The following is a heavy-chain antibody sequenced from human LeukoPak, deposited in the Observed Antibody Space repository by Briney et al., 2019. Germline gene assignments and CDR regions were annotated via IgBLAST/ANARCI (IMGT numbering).Heavy chain of an antibody. CDR2: IYYSGST. V-gene: IGHV4-59*08. D-gene: IGHD3-10*01. J-gene: IGHJ3*02. CDR1: GGSISSYY. Sequence: SETLSLTCTVSGGSISSYYWSWIRQPPGKGLEWIGYIYYSGSTNYNPSLKSRVTISVDTSKNQFSLKLSSVTAADTAVYYCARSKPTMVRGVIITGAFDIWGQGTMVTVSS. CDR3: ARSKPTMVRGVIITGAFDI.